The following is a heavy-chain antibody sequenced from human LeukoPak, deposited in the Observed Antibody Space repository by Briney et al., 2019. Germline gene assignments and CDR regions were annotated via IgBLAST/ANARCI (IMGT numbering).Heavy chain of an antibody. J-gene: IGHJ2*01. V-gene: IGHV3-30-3*01. CDR2: ISYDGSNK. D-gene: IGHD3-3*01. Sequence: GGSLRLSCAASGFTFSSYAMYWVRQAPGKGLEWVAVISYDGSNKYYADSVKGRFTISRDNSKNTLYLQMNSLRAEDTAVYYCATMRDFDLWGRGTLVTVSS. CDR3: ATMRDFDL. CDR1: GFTFSSYA.